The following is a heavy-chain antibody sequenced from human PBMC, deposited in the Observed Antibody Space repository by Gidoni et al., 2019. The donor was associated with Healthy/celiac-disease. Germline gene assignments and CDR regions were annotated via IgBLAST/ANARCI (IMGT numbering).Heavy chain of an antibody. V-gene: IGHV3-7*01. Sequence: EVQLVESGGGLVQPGGSLRLSCAASGFTFSSYWMSWVRQAPGQGLEWVANIKQDGSEKYYVDAVKGRFTISRDNAKNSLYLQMNSLRAEDTAVYYCARMVRSLGYGDNANDYWGQGTLVTVSS. J-gene: IGHJ4*02. CDR2: IKQDGSEK. CDR1: GFTFSSYW. D-gene: IGHD4-17*01. CDR3: ARMVRSLGYGDNANDY.